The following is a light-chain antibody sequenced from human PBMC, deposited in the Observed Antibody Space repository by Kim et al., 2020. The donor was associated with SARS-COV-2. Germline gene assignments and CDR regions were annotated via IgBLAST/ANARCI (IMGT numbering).Light chain of an antibody. Sequence: QSLTISCTGTSRDVGSYNYVSWYQQYPGKAPNLMISDVNNRPSGVPGRFSCSKSGNTASLTVSGLQAEDEADYYCSSYAGSSNVVFGGGTQLTVL. V-gene: IGLV2-8*01. J-gene: IGLJ3*02. CDR1: SRDVGSYNY. CDR2: DVN. CDR3: SSYAGSSNVV.